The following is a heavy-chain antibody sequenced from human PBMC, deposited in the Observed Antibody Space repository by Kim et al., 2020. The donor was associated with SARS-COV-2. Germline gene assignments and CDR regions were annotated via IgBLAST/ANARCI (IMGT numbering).Heavy chain of an antibody. J-gene: IGHJ4*02. CDR2: INAGNGNT. D-gene: IGHD2-15*01. CDR3: TRDVGSGLDYFDY. CDR1: GYTFTTYA. V-gene: IGHV1-3*01. Sequence: ASVKVSCKASGYTFTTYAIHWVRQAPGQRLEWMGWINAGNGNTKYSQKFQGRVTISRDTSASTAYMELSSLRSEDTAVYYCTRDVGSGLDYFDYWGQGTLVTVSS.